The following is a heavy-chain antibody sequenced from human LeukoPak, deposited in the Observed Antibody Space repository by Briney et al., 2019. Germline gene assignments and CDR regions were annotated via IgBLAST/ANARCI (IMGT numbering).Heavy chain of an antibody. J-gene: IGHJ1*01. D-gene: IGHD5/OR15-5a*01. CDR3: AVSPRTPVSA. Sequence: GGSLRLSCVASGFSFSSYGMHWVRQAPGKGLEWVSGISNTGGGMTYADSVKGRFTISRDNAKNSIYLQMNSLRSEDTAVYHCAVSPRTPVSAWGQGTLVAVSS. CDR2: ISNTGGGM. CDR1: GFSFSSYG. V-gene: IGHV3-48*04.